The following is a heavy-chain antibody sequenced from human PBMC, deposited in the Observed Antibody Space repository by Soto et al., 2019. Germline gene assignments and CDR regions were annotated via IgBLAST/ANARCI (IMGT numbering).Heavy chain of an antibody. D-gene: IGHD2-15*01. CDR2: ILHTGHT. V-gene: IGHV4-4*02. CDR1: GDSFSSSNW. Sequence: QVQLQESGPGLVKPSGTLSLTCAVSGDSFSSSNWWTWVRQPPGTGLEWIGDILHTGHTDYSPSLRSRVTISIDTSKKQFALNLTTVTATDTAVYFCARDPRRVGGKWYLDYWGQGVLFTVSS. CDR3: ARDPRRVGGKWYLDY. J-gene: IGHJ4*02.